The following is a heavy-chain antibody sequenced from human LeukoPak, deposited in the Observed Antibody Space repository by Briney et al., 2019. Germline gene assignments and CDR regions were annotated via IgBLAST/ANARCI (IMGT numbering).Heavy chain of an antibody. CDR3: ARGDRDGYNYDARFDY. D-gene: IGHD5-24*01. CDR2: IIPIFGTA. V-gene: IGHV1-69*13. J-gene: IGHJ4*02. Sequence: ASVKVSCKASGGTFSSYAISWVRQAPGQGLEWMGGIIPIFGTANYAQKFQGRVTITADESTSTAYMELSSLRSEDTAVHYCARGDRDGYNYDARFDYWGQGTLVTVSS. CDR1: GGTFSSYA.